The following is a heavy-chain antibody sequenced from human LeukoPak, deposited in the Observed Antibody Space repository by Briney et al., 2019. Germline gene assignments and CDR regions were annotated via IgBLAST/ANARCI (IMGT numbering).Heavy chain of an antibody. CDR1: GFTFSSYG. V-gene: IGHV3-30*02. Sequence: GGSLRLSCAASGFTFSSYGMHWVRQAPGKGLEWVAFIRYDGSNKYYADSVKGRFTISRDNSKNTLYLQMNSLRAEDTAVYYCAKDSTWIQLEGYIDYWGQGTLVTVSS. J-gene: IGHJ4*02. CDR2: IRYDGSNK. CDR3: AKDSTWIQLEGYIDY. D-gene: IGHD5-18*01.